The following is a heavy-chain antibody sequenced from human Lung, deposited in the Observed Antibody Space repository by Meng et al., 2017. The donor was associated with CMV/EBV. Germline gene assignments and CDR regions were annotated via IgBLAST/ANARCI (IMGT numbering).Heavy chain of an antibody. V-gene: IGHV3-74*01. J-gene: IGHJ3*01. D-gene: IGHD3-10*01. CDR1: GINVNTYW. CDR2: IYSDGVTT. Sequence: GEXXKISCAVSGINVNTYWMHWVRQVPGKGLVWLSRIYSDGVTTRYADSVKGRFTISRDNTKNTLYLQMNGLRADDTAVYYCAREPGRGAFAVWGQGTMVTVS. CDR3: AREPGRGAFAV.